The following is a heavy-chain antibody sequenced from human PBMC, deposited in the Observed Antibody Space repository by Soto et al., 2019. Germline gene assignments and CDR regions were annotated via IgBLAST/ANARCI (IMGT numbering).Heavy chain of an antibody. D-gene: IGHD2-21*02. CDR1: GGTFSSYT. V-gene: IGHV1-69*02. J-gene: IGHJ3*02. CDR2: IIPILGIA. Sequence: QVQLVQSGAEVKKPGSSVKVSCKASGGTFSSYTISWVRQAPGQGLEWMGRIIPILGIANYAQKFQGRVTITAGKYTSTGYMALSSLRSEDTAVYYCANEGCGNSFDAFDIWGQGTMVTVSS. CDR3: ANEGCGNSFDAFDI.